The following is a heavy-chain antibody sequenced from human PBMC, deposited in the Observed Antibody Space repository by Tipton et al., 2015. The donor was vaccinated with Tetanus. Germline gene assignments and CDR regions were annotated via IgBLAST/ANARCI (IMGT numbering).Heavy chain of an antibody. J-gene: IGHJ5*02. CDR2: IYYNGNT. Sequence: GLVKPPETLSLTCIVSGGSINSGTFYWDWIRQTPGKGLEWIGNIYYNGNTLQNPSLKSRVTMSLDKSKNQFSLKLRSVTAADTAFYYCARSAVNWFDPWGQGILVIVSS. CDR1: GGSINSGTFY. CDR3: ARSAVNWFDP. V-gene: IGHV4-39*01.